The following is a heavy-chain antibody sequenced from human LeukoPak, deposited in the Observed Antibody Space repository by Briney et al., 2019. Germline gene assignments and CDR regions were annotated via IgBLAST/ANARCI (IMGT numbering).Heavy chain of an antibody. CDR1: GYTFTGYY. D-gene: IGHD5-24*01. Sequence: APVKVSCKASGYTFTGYYMHWVRQAPGQGLEWMGWINPNSGGTNYAQKFQGRVTMTRDTSISTAYMELSRLRSDDTAVYYCARGWLQMVNAFDIWGQGTMVTVSS. V-gene: IGHV1-2*02. CDR2: INPNSGGT. CDR3: ARGWLQMVNAFDI. J-gene: IGHJ3*02.